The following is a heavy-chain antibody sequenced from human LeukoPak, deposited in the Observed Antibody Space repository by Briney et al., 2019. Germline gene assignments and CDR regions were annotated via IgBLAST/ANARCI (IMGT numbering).Heavy chain of an antibody. D-gene: IGHD3-3*01. CDR3: ARGGVWQAFWSGNSDY. CDR1: GFTFSSYD. J-gene: IGHJ4*02. Sequence: AGGSLRLSCAASGFTFSSYDMHWVRQATGKGLEWVSAIGTAGDTYYPGSVKGRFTISRENAKNSLYLQMNSLRAGDTAVYYCARGGVWQAFWSGNSDYWGQGTLVTVSS. CDR2: IGTAGDT. V-gene: IGHV3-13*01.